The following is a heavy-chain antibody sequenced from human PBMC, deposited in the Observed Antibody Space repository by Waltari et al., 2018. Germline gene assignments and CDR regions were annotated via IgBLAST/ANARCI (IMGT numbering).Heavy chain of an antibody. V-gene: IGHV1-2*06. Sequence: QVQLVQSGAEVKKSGASVKVSCKASGYTFTDFFIHWVRQAPGQGLEWMGRINPKRGDTRYAQRFQGRVTMTGDTSITTAYMELTGLRSDDTAIYYCARSGGGATTFGVAEWGQGSLVTVSS. CDR1: GYTFTDFF. D-gene: IGHD3-3*01. CDR2: INPKRGDT. J-gene: IGHJ4*02. CDR3: ARSGGGATTFGVAE.